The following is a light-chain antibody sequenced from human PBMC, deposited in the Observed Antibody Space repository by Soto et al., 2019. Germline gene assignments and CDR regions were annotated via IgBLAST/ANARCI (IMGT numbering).Light chain of an antibody. CDR2: EGT. J-gene: IGLJ3*02. CDR1: SSDVGGYKY. V-gene: IGLV2-23*01. Sequence: QSALAQPASVSGSPGQSITISCTGTSSDVGGYKYVSWYQHHPGKAPKLMIYEGTKRPSGVSDRFSASKSGYTASLTISGLRAEDEANYYCCSYAGGTTWVFGGGTKVTVL. CDR3: CSYAGGTTWV.